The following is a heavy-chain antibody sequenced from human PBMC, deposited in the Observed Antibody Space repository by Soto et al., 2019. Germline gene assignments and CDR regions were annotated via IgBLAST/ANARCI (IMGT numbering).Heavy chain of an antibody. Sequence: GESLKISCKGSGYSFSRYWIGWVRQMPGKGLEWMGIIYPGDSDTRYSPSFQGQVTISADKSISTAYLQWSSLKASDTAMYYCAKSITGRRDAFDLWGQGTMVTV. CDR3: AKSITGRRDAFDL. V-gene: IGHV5-51*01. CDR2: IYPGDSDT. D-gene: IGHD6-6*01. CDR1: GYSFSRYW. J-gene: IGHJ3*01.